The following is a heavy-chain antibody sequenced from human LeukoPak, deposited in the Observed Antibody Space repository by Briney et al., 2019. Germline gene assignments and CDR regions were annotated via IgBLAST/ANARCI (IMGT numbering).Heavy chain of an antibody. CDR1: GFTFSSYA. CDR2: ISYDGSNK. V-gene: IGHV3-30-3*01. CDR3: ARPLHTVTWGCMDV. D-gene: IGHD4-17*01. J-gene: IGHJ6*02. Sequence: GGSLRLSCAASGFTFSSYAMHWVRQAPGKGLEWVAVISYDGSNKYYADSVKGRFTISRDNSKNTLYLQMNSLRAEDTAVYYCARPLHTVTWGCMDVWGQGTTVTVSS.